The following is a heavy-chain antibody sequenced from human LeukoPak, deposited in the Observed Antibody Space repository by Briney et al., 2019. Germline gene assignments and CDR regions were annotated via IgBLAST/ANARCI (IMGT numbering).Heavy chain of an antibody. J-gene: IGHJ4*02. CDR1: GGSISSYY. CDR2: IYYSGST. Sequence: SETLSLTCTVSGGSISSYYWSWIRQPPGKGLEWIGYIYYSGSTNYNPSLKSRVTISVDTSKNQFSLKLSSVTAADTAVYYCARAQSNQMATKIWGQGTLVTVSS. D-gene: IGHD5-24*01. CDR3: ARAQSNQMATKI. V-gene: IGHV4-59*12.